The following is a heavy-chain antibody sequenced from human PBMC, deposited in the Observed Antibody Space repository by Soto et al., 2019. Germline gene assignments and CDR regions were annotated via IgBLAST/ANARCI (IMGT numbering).Heavy chain of an antibody. J-gene: IGHJ6*02. CDR3: ATESAYYDFWRGGGGYYYYGMDV. D-gene: IGHD3-3*01. CDR2: IIPIFGTA. Sequence: SVKVSFKASGGTFSSYAISWVRQAPGQGLEWMGGIIPIFGTANYAQKFQGRVTITADESTSTAYMELSSLRSEDTAVYYCATESAYYDFWRGGGGYYYYGMDVWG. CDR1: GGTFSSYA. V-gene: IGHV1-69*13.